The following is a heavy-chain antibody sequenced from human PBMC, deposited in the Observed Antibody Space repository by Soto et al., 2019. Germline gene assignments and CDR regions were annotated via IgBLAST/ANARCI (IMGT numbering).Heavy chain of an antibody. J-gene: IGHJ3*02. CDR1: GFTFSSYA. Sequence: PGGSLRLSCAASGFTFSSYAMSWVRQAPGKGLEWVSAISGSGGSTYYADSVKGRFTISRDNSKNTLYLQMNSLRAEDTAVYYCAKDAPDSPGILWWTPQPDDAFDIWGQGTMVTVSS. D-gene: IGHD2-21*01. CDR3: AKDAPDSPGILWWTPQPDDAFDI. CDR2: ISGSGGST. V-gene: IGHV3-23*01.